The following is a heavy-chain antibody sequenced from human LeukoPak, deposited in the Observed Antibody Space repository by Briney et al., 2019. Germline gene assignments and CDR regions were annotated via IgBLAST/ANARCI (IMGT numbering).Heavy chain of an antibody. J-gene: IGHJ4*02. Sequence: PSETLSLTCTVSGGSISSYYWSWIRQPPGKGLEWIGYIYYSGGTNYNPSLKSRVTISVDTSKNQFSLKLSSVTAADTAVYYWARVCYDSSCDYWGQGTLVTVSS. CDR3: ARVCYDSSCDY. CDR1: GGSISSYY. CDR2: IYYSGGT. V-gene: IGHV4-59*01. D-gene: IGHD3-22*01.